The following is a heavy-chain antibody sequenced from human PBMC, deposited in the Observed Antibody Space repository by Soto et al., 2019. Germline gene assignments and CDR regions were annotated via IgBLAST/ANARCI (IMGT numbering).Heavy chain of an antibody. CDR2: IIPIFGTA. CDR3: ARVAVAVTLLSKYYYYGMDV. CDR1: GGTFSSYA. V-gene: IGHV1-69*01. Sequence: QVQLVQSGAEVKKPGSSVKVSCKAAGGTFSSYAISWVRQAPGQGLEWMGGIIPIFGTANYAQKLQGRVTITADESTSTAYRELSSLRSEDTDVYYCARVAVAVTLLSKYYYYGMDVWGQGTTVTVSS. D-gene: IGHD6-19*01. J-gene: IGHJ6*02.